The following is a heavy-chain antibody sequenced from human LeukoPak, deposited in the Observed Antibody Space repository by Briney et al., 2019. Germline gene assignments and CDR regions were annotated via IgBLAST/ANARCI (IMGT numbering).Heavy chain of an antibody. CDR2: IRYDGSNK. J-gene: IGHJ6*03. D-gene: IGHD3-3*01. Sequence: PGGSLRLSCAASGFTFSSYGMHWVRQAPGEGLEWVAFIRYDGSNKYYADSVKGRFTISRDNSKNTLYLQMNSLRAEDTAVYYCAKVAYDFWSGYSRTYYYYMDVWGKGTTVTVSS. CDR3: AKVAYDFWSGYSRTYYYYMDV. CDR1: GFTFSSYG. V-gene: IGHV3-30*02.